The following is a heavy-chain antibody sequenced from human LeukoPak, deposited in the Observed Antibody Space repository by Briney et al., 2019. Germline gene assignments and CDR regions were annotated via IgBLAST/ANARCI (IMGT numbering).Heavy chain of an antibody. J-gene: IGHJ4*02. CDR3: ARGLGWGATIFDH. V-gene: IGHV4-59*01. CDR2: MYYSGTT. Sequence: SETLSLTCTVSGGSITSYYWSWIRQPPGKGLEWIGYMYYSGTTNNNPSLKSRVTISVDTSKNQFSLKVRSVTAADTAVYYCARGLGWGATIFDHWGQGTLVTVSS. D-gene: IGHD1-26*01. CDR1: GGSITSYY.